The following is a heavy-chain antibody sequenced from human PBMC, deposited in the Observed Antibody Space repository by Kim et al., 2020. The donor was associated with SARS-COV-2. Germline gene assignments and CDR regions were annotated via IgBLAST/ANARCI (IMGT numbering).Heavy chain of an antibody. D-gene: IGHD3-3*01. CDR3: ARHRSRIGVVNP. J-gene: IGHJ5*02. V-gene: IGHV4-39*01. Sequence: DNPSLRSRVTISVDTSKNQFSLKLSSVTAADTAVYYCARHRSRIGVVNPWGQGTLVTVSS.